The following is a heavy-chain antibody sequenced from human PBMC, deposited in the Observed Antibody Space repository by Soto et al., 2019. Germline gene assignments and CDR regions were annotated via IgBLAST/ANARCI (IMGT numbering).Heavy chain of an antibody. CDR3: ATYGSGSYYFLYYFDY. CDR2: IIPILGIA. Sequence: GASVKVSCKASGGTFSSYTISWVRQAPGQGLEWMGRIIPILGIANYAQKFQGRVTITADKSTSTAYMELSSLRSEDTAVYYCATYGSGSYYFLYYFDYWGQGTLVTVSS. CDR1: GGTFSSYT. D-gene: IGHD3-10*01. J-gene: IGHJ4*02. V-gene: IGHV1-69*02.